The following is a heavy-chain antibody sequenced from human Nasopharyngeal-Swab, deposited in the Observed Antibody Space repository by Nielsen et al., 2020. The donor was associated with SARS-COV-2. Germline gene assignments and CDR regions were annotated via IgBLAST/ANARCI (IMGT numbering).Heavy chain of an antibody. CDR1: GHTFTSYD. D-gene: IGHD1-1*01. CDR3: ARSLQLNYYSYIGMDV. J-gene: IGHJ6*02. CDR2: MNPDSGKT. V-gene: IGHV1-8*01. Sequence: ASVKVSCKASGHTFTSYDINWVRQAPGQGLEWMGWMNPDSGKTGYVQKFQGTVTMTRDTSISTAYMELTSLTSEDTAVYYCARSLQLNYYSYIGMDVWGQGTTVTVSS.